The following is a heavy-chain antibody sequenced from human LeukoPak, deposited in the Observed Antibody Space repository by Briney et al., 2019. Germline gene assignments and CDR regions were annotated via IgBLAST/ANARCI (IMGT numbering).Heavy chain of an antibody. D-gene: IGHD6-13*01. J-gene: IGHJ6*03. CDR3: ARGSSSWLPYYMDV. V-gene: IGHV4-30-4*07. CDR2: IYYSGYT. CDR1: GGSISSGGYS. Sequence: PSETLSLTCAVSGGSISSGGYSGSWIRQPPGKGLEWIGHIYYSGYTSYNPSLKSRVTISIDTSKNQFSLKLSSVTAADTAVYYCARGSSSWLPYYMDVWGKGTTVTVSS.